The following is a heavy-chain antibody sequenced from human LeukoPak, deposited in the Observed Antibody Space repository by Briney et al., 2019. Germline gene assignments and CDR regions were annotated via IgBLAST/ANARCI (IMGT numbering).Heavy chain of an antibody. D-gene: IGHD6-13*01. J-gene: IGHJ3*02. V-gene: IGHV3-21*01. CDR1: GFTFSSYS. CDR3: ARDSGSPQDAFDI. Sequence: GGSLRLXCAASGFTFSSYSMNWVRQAPGKGLEWVSSISSGSSFIYYADSVKGRFTISRDNAKNSLYLQMNSLRAEDTAVYYCARDSGSPQDAFDIWGQGTMVTVSS. CDR2: ISSGSSFI.